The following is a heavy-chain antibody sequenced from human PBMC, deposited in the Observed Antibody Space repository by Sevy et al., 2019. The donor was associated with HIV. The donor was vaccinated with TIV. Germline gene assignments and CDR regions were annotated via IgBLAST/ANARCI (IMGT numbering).Heavy chain of an antibody. CDR2: IYDSGRT. J-gene: IGHJ5*02. V-gene: IGHV4-59*13. CDR1: GGSISYYY. D-gene: IGHD6-13*01. CDR3: AREGFTSSSSGWFDP. Sequence: SETLSLTCTVSGGSISYYYWTWIRQPPGKGLEWIGYIYDSGRTNYNPSLKSRVTISVDTSKNQFCLKLSSVTAADTAVYYCAREGFTSSSSGWFDPWGQGTLVTV.